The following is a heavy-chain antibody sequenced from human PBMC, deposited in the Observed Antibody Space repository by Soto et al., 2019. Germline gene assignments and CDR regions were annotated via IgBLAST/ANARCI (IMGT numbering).Heavy chain of an antibody. Sequence: QDQLVQSGAEVKKPGSSVKVSCKAFGGPFSSHTFSWVRQAPGQGLEWMGRIIPALGTTTYAQKFQGRVTSTADESVTTIYMGLNRLRTEDTAADYCARPVVGDYWYFDLWGRGTLVTVSS. D-gene: IGHD4-17*01. V-gene: IGHV1-69*08. CDR1: GGPFSSHT. J-gene: IGHJ2*01. CDR3: ARPVVGDYWYFDL. CDR2: IIPALGTT.